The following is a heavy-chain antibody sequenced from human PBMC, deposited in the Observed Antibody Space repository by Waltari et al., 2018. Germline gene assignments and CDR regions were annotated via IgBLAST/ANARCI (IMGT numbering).Heavy chain of an antibody. V-gene: IGHV3-53*01. Sequence: EVQLVESGGGLIQPGGSLRLSCAASGFTVSSNYMSWVRQTPGSGLEWVSVIYSGGSTYYADSVKGRFTISRDNSKNTLYLQMNSLRAEDTAVYYCARVDFWSGQYYYGMDVWGQGTTVTVSS. CDR2: IYSGGST. D-gene: IGHD3-3*01. J-gene: IGHJ6*02. CDR3: ARVDFWSGQYYYGMDV. CDR1: GFTVSSNY.